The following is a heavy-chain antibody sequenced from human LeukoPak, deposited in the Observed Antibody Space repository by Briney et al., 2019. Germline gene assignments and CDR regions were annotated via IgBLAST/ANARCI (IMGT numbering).Heavy chain of an antibody. V-gene: IGHV3-23*01. CDR3: AKRLYQGQQWLVPGFDY. CDR1: GFTFSGYE. CDR2: ISGSGGST. Sequence: GGSLRLSCAASGFTFSGYEMNWVRQAPGKGLEWVSAISGSGGSTRYADSVRGRFTISRDNSMNTLSLQMNTLRAEDTAVYYCAKRLYQGQQWLVPGFDYWGQGTLVTVSS. J-gene: IGHJ4*02. D-gene: IGHD6-19*01.